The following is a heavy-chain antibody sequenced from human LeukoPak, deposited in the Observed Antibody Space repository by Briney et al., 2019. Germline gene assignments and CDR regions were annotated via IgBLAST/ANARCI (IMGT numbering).Heavy chain of an antibody. CDR1: GYSISSSSYY. J-gene: IGHJ4*02. V-gene: IGHV4-39*01. CDR3: ARSPIAAAVPFDY. CDR2: IYYSGST. Sequence: SETLSLTCTVSGYSISSSSYYWGWIRQPPGKGLEWIGSIYYSGSTYYNPSLKSRVTISVDTSKNQFSLKLSSVTVADTAVYYCARSPIAAAVPFDYWGQGTLVTVSS. D-gene: IGHD6-13*01.